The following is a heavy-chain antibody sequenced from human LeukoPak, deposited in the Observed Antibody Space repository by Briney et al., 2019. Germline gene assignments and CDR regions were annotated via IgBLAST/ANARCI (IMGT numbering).Heavy chain of an antibody. V-gene: IGHV1-18*01. CDR1: GYTFTSYS. J-gene: IGHJ4*02. D-gene: IGHD1-1*01. Sequence: ASLKVSCKASGYTFTSYSITWVRQAPGQGLEWMAWISTFNGNTKYAQKFQGRVTMTTDTSTSTAYMELRSLRSDDTAVYYCARGNCNDPKVHSDYWRQGTLVTVSS. CDR2: ISTFNGNT. CDR3: ARGNCNDPKVHSDY.